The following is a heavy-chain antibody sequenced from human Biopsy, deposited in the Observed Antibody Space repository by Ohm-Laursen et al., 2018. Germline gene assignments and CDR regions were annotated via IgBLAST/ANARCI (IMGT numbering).Heavy chain of an antibody. V-gene: IGHV4-59*01. CDR3: ARATNSTGWPYYYFYGMDV. D-gene: IGHD2/OR15-2a*01. Sequence: GTLSLTCSISGGSISGYYWNWIRQSPGKGLEWIGYIWSSGTTDYNPSLQSRVSMSLELSTDQFSLKVGSVTAADTAVYYCARATNSTGWPYYYFYGMDVWGQGTTVTVSS. J-gene: IGHJ6*02. CDR2: IWSSGTT. CDR1: GGSISGYY.